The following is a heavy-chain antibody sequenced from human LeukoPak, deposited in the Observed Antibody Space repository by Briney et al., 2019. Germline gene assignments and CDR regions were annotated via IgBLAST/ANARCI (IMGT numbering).Heavy chain of an antibody. Sequence: PSETLSLTCTVSGGSISSYYWSWIRQPPGKGLEWIGYIYYSGSTNYNPSLKSRVTISVDTSKNQFSLKLSSVTAADTAVYYCARGGKGFSSGWPRRFDYWGQGTLVTVSS. CDR3: ARGGKGFSSGWPRRFDY. CDR2: IYYSGST. V-gene: IGHV4-59*12. CDR1: GGSISSYY. J-gene: IGHJ4*02. D-gene: IGHD6-19*01.